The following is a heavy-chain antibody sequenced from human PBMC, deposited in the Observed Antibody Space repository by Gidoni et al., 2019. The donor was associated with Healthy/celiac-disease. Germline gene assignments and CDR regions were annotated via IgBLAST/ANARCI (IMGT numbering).Heavy chain of an antibody. CDR3: AKDSASSGYYYSHEAFDI. J-gene: IGHJ3*02. CDR1: GFTFDALT. V-gene: IGHV3-43*01. D-gene: IGHD3-22*01. CDR2: ISWDGGST. Sequence: EVQLVESGGVVVQPGGSLRLSCAASGFTFDALTMHWVRQAPGKGLEWVSVISWDGGSTYDADSVKGRFTISRDNSKNSLYLQMNSLRTEDTALYYCAKDSASSGYYYSHEAFDIWGQGTMVTVSS.